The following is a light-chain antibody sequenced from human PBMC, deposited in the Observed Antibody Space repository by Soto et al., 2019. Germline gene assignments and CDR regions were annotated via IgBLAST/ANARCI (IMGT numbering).Light chain of an antibody. V-gene: IGKV1-5*03. CDR2: KAS. CDR1: QSISSW. J-gene: IGKJ1*01. CDR3: QQYNSYSSRT. Sequence: DIQMTQSPSTLSASVGDRVTITCRASQSISSWLAWYQQKPGKAPKLLIYKASSLESGVPSRFSGSGSGTEFTLTISSLQPDDFETYYCQQYNSYSSRTFGQGTKVEIK.